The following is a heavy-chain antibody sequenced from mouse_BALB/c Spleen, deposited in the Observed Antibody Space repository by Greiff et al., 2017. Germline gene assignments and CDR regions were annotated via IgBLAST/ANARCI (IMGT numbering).Heavy chain of an antibody. V-gene: IGHV5-9-3*01. CDR2: ISSGGSYT. CDR3: ARQGDYDDFDY. J-gene: IGHJ2*01. Sequence: EVNLVESGGGLVKPGGSLKLSCAASGFTFSSYAMSWVRQTPEKRLEWVATISSGGSYTYYPDSVKGRFTISRDNAKNTLYLQMSSLRSEDTAMYYCARQGDYDDFDYGGRGTALTVSS. D-gene: IGHD2-4*01. CDR1: GFTFSSYA.